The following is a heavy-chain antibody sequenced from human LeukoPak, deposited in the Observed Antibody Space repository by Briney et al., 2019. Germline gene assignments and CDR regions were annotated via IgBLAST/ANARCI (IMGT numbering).Heavy chain of an antibody. CDR3: ACYGIAPPY. CDR2: INNDETST. CDR1: GFTFSTYW. D-gene: IGHD2-15*01. J-gene: IGHJ4*02. Sequence: GSLRLSCAASGFTFSTYWMHWVRQAPGKGLVWVSHINNDETSTSYADSVRGRFTISRDNAKNTLFLQMNSLRTEDTAVYFCACYGIAPPYWGQGTLVTVSS. V-gene: IGHV3-74*01.